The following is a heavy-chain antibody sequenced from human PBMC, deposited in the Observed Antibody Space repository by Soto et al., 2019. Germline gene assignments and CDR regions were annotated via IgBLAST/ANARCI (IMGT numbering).Heavy chain of an antibody. J-gene: IGHJ4*02. CDR2: ISSSSSYT. Sequence: GGSLRLSCAASGFTFSDYYMSWIRQAPGKGLEWVSYISSSSSYTNYADSVKGRFTISRDNAKNSLYLQMNSLRAEDTAVYYCARSDTAMVRLLYCWGQGTLVTVSS. CDR3: ARSDTAMVRLLYC. D-gene: IGHD5-18*01. CDR1: GFTFSDYY. V-gene: IGHV3-11*06.